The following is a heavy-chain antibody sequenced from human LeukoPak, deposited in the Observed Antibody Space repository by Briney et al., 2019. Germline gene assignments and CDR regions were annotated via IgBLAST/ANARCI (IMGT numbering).Heavy chain of an antibody. CDR3: ARDAVPEKY. Sequence: GGSLRLSCSASGFTFSSYAMHWVRQAPGKGLEWVSSISSSSSYIYYADSVKGRFTISRDNAKNSLYLRMNSLRAEDTAVYYCARDAVPEKYWGQGTLVTVSS. D-gene: IGHD1-14*01. V-gene: IGHV3-21*01. CDR1: GFTFSSYA. CDR2: ISSSSSYI. J-gene: IGHJ4*02.